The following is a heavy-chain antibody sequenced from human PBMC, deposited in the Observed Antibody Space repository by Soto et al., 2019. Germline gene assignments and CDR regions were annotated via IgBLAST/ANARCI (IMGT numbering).Heavy chain of an antibody. CDR3: ASAIAVAAIDY. CDR1: GFTFSSYG. V-gene: IGHV3-33*01. D-gene: IGHD6-19*01. Sequence: QVQLVESGGGVAQPGRSLRLSCAASGFTFSSYGMHWVRQAPGKGLEWVAVIWYDGSNKYYADSVKGRFTISRDNSKNTLYLQMNSLRAEDTAVYYCASAIAVAAIDYWGQGTLVTVSS. J-gene: IGHJ4*02. CDR2: IWYDGSNK.